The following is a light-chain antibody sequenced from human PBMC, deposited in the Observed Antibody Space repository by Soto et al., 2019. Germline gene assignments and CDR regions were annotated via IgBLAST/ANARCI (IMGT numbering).Light chain of an antibody. J-gene: IGKJ1*01. Sequence: DIQMTQSPSSLSASVGDTVTITCRASQGISTYLNWSQQKPGKAPKLLIYAASSLQSGVPSRFSGSGSETDFTLTVSSLQPEDFATYSCQQSYSTTWTFGQGTKVDIK. V-gene: IGKV1-39*01. CDR2: AAS. CDR1: QGISTY. CDR3: QQSYSTTWT.